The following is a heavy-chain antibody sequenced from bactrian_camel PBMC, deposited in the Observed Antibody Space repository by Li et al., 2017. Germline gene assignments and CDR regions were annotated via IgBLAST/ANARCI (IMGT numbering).Heavy chain of an antibody. Sequence: LVESGGGSVQAGGSLTLSCTVSGDTYGNYCLAWLRQAPGKEREGVASILKDGSTIYGDSVKGRFTVSRDHAKNTLDLEMNSLKPEDTAMYYCAANPFWTYGAVCSYTRPADFGYWGQGTQVTVS. CDR2: ILKDGST. D-gene: IGHD2*01. V-gene: IGHV3S55*01. J-gene: IGHJ6*01. CDR1: GDTYGNYC. CDR3: AANPFWTYGAVCSYTRPADFGY.